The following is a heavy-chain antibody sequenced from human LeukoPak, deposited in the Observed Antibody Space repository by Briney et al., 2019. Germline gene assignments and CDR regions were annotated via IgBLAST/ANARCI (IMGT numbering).Heavy chain of an antibody. CDR2: ISGSGGST. CDR1: GFTFSSYG. CDR3: AKSRDFMIVVVPLDY. D-gene: IGHD3-22*01. Sequence: GGSLRLSCAASGFTFSSYGMSWVRQAPGKGLEWVSAISGSGGSTYYADSVKGRFTISRDNSKNTLYLQMNSLRAEDTAVYYCAKSRDFMIVVVPLDYRGQGTLVTVSS. J-gene: IGHJ4*02. V-gene: IGHV3-23*01.